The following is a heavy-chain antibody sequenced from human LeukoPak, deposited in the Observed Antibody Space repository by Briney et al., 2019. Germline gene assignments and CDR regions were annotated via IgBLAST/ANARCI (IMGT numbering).Heavy chain of an antibody. CDR2: IIPILGIA. CDR1: GGTFRSYA. V-gene: IGHV1-69*04. D-gene: IGHD1-1*01. J-gene: IGHJ5*02. Sequence: GASVKVSCKASGGTFRSYAISWVRQAPGQGLEWMGRIIPILGIANYAQKFQGRVTITADKSTSTAYMELSSLRSEDTAVYYCAREDDDRGWFDPWGQGTLVTVSS. CDR3: AREDDDRGWFDP.